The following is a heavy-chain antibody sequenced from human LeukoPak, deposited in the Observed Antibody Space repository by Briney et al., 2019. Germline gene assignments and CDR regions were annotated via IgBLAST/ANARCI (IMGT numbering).Heavy chain of an antibody. D-gene: IGHD2-15*01. Sequence: GRSLRLSCAASGFTFSSYGMHWARQAPGKGLEWVAVISYDGSNKYYADSVKGRFTISRDNSKNTLYLQMNSLRAEDTAVYYCAKEADCSGGSCYSGLDYWGQGTLVTVSS. V-gene: IGHV3-30*18. CDR1: GFTFSSYG. CDR3: AKEADCSGGSCYSGLDY. J-gene: IGHJ4*02. CDR2: ISYDGSNK.